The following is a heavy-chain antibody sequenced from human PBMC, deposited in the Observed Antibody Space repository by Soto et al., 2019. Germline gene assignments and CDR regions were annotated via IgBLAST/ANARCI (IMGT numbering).Heavy chain of an antibody. Sequence: SETLSLTCTVSGGSISSGGYYWSWIRQHPGKGLEWIGYIYYSGSTYYNPSLKSRITISGDTSKNQFSLKLSSVTAADTAVYYCARSESSGPGTYFDHWGQGTLVTVSS. J-gene: IGHJ5*02. CDR2: IYYSGST. CDR1: GGSISSGGYY. CDR3: ARSESSGPGTYFDH. V-gene: IGHV4-31*03. D-gene: IGHD3-22*01.